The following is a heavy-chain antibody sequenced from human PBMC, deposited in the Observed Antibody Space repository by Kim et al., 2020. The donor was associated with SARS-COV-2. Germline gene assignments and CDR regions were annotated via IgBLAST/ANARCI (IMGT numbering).Heavy chain of an antibody. D-gene: IGHD3-10*01. V-gene: IGHV4-59*01. Sequence: SETLSLTCTVSGGSISSYYWSWIRQPPGKGLEWIGYIYYSGSTNYNPSLKSRVTISVDTSKNQFSLKLSSVTAADTAVYYCARDQPPYYPGNAFDIWGQGTMVTVSS. CDR3: ARDQPPYYPGNAFDI. CDR1: GGSISSYY. CDR2: IYYSGST. J-gene: IGHJ3*02.